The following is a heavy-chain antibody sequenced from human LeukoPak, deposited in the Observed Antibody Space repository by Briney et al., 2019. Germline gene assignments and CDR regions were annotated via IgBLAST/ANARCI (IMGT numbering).Heavy chain of an antibody. V-gene: IGHV3-21*01. CDR3: ARDLGYGGNSGEWVDY. CDR1: GFTFSSYS. J-gene: IGHJ4*02. Sequence: GGSLRLSCAASGFTFSSYSMNWDRQAPGKGLEWVSSISSSSSYIYYADSVKGRFTISRDNAKNSLYLQMNSLRAEDTAVYYCARDLGYGGNSGEWVDYWGQGTLVTVSS. D-gene: IGHD4-23*01. CDR2: ISSSSSYI.